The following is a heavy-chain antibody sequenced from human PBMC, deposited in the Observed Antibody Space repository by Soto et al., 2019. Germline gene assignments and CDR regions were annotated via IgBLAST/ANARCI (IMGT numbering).Heavy chain of an antibody. CDR1: GFTFNIYS. CDR3: ASRECTNGVCPFEY. D-gene: IGHD2-8*01. Sequence: EVQLVESGGGQVNPGGSLRLSCTASGFTFNIYSMSWVRLAPGKGLEWVSSISSSGTFKYYADSVKGRVTISRDNAKHSLSLQMSSLGDEDTAVYYCASRECTNGVCPFEYWGQGTLVTVSP. CDR2: ISSSGTFK. V-gene: IGHV3-21*02. J-gene: IGHJ4*02.